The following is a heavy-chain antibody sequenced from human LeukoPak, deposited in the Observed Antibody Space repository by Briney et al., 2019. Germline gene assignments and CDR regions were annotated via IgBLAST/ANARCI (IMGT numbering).Heavy chain of an antibody. V-gene: IGHV4-59*01. J-gene: IGHJ4*02. D-gene: IGHD6-19*01. CDR3: ARGGLYSSGWNLSY. Sequence: SETLSLTCTVSGGSISSYYWSWIRQPPGKGLEWIGYIYYSGSTNYNPSLKSRVTISVDTSKNQFSLKLSSVTAADTAVYYCARGGLYSSGWNLSYWGQGTLVTVSS. CDR1: GGSISSYY. CDR2: IYYSGST.